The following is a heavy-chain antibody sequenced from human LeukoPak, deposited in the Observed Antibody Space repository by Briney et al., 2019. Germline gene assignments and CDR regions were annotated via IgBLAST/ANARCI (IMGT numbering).Heavy chain of an antibody. J-gene: IGHJ4*02. CDR3: ARDPGTASSPFDY. V-gene: IGHV1-46*01. CDR1: GYTFTSYY. CDR2: INPSGGST. D-gene: IGHD1-1*01. Sequence: GASVKVSCKASGYTFTSYYMHWVRQAPGQGLEWMGIINPSGGSTNYAQKFRGRVTMTRDTSTSTVYMELNSLRSEDTAVYYCARDPGTASSPFDYWGQGTLVTVSS.